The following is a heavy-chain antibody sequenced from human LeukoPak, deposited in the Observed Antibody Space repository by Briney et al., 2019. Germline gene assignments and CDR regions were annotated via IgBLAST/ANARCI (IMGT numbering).Heavy chain of an antibody. Sequence: SETLSLTCTLSGGSISSYYGSWIRHPPRKGLECIGYIFYSGRTNYNPSLKSRVTISVDTSKNQFSLKLSSVTAADTAVYYCARGALRFSYYYYGMDVWGQGTTVTVSS. CDR3: ARGALRFSYYYYGMDV. D-gene: IGHD3-3*01. CDR1: GGSISSYY. J-gene: IGHJ6*02. CDR2: IFYSGRT. V-gene: IGHV4-59*12.